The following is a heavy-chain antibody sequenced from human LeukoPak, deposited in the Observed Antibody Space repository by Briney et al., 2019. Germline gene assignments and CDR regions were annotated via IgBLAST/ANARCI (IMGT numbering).Heavy chain of an antibody. CDR1: GFTFSSYS. CDR2: IKQDVTEK. Sequence: GGSLRLSCAASGFTFSSYSMNWVRQAPGKGLEWVAYIKQDVTEKYYVDSVKGRFSISRDNAKNSVYLQMNSLRAEDTAVYYCATPVPHGSDPSLYYYYMDVWGKGTTVTISS. D-gene: IGHD3-10*01. J-gene: IGHJ6*03. CDR3: ATPVPHGSDPSLYYYYMDV. V-gene: IGHV3-7*03.